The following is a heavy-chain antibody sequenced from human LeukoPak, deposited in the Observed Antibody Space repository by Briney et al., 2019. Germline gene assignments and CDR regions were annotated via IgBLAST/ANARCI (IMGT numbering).Heavy chain of an antibody. CDR3: ARDTSNSPDY. Sequence: GGSLRLSCAASGFTFSSYTMNWVRQAPGKGLEWVSSISSSSYIYYADSVKGRFTISRDNAKNTLYLQMNSLRAEDTAVYYCARDTSNSPDYWGQGTLVTVSS. CDR2: ISSSSYI. D-gene: IGHD4-11*01. J-gene: IGHJ4*02. V-gene: IGHV3-21*01. CDR1: GFTFSSYT.